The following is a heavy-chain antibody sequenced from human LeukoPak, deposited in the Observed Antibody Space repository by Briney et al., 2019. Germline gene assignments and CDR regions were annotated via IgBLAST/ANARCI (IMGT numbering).Heavy chain of an antibody. CDR2: ISYDGSNK. CDR3: AKEVDGYSYGYDY. CDR1: GFTFSSYA. J-gene: IGHJ4*02. V-gene: IGHV3-30*18. Sequence: PGGSLRLSCAASGFTFSSYAMSWVRQAPGKGLEWLTVISYDGSNKYYADSVKGRFTISRDNSKNTLYLQMNSLGIEDTAVYYCAKEVDGYSYGYDYWGQGTLVTVSS. D-gene: IGHD5-18*01.